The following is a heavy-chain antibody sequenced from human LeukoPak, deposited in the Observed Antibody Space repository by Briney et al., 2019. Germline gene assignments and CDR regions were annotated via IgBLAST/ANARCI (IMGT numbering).Heavy chain of an antibody. J-gene: IGHJ4*02. Sequence: GGSLRLSCAASGFTFSSYWMSWVRQAPGKGLEWVANIKQDGSEKSYVDSVKGRFTISRDNAKNSLYLQMNSLRAEDTAVYYCAREAALWFGEPGLFDYWGQGTLVTVSS. CDR1: GFTFSSYW. V-gene: IGHV3-7*01. CDR3: AREAALWFGEPGLFDY. CDR2: IKQDGSEK. D-gene: IGHD3-10*01.